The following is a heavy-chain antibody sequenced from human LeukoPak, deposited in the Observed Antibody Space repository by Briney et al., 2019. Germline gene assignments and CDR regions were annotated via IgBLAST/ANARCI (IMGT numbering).Heavy chain of an antibody. Sequence: PSETLSLTCAVSAYSISSGYYWGWIRQPPGKELEWIGSIYHSGSTYYNPSLKSRVTISVDTSKNQFSLKLSSVTAADTAVYYCARGSFYDSRGYAHFDYWGQGTLVTVSS. D-gene: IGHD3-22*01. V-gene: IGHV4-38-2*01. CDR3: ARGSFYDSRGYAHFDY. CDR1: AYSISSGYY. CDR2: IYHSGST. J-gene: IGHJ4*02.